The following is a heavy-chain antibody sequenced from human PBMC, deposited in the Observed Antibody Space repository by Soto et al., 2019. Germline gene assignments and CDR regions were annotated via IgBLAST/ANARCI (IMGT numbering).Heavy chain of an antibody. J-gene: IGHJ4*02. V-gene: IGHV1-69*13. CDR2: IIPIFGTA. D-gene: IGHD1-7*01. CDR1: GGTFSSYA. Sequence: RASVKVSCKASGGTFSSYAISWVRQAPGQGLEWMGGIIPIFGTANYAQKFQGRVTITADESTSTAYMELSSLRSEDTAVYYCARVELPTRLNWGQGTLVTVSS. CDR3: ARVELPTRLN.